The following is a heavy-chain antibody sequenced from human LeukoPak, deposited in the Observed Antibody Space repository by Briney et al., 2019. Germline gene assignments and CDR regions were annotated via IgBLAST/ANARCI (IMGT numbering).Heavy chain of an antibody. Sequence: GESLKISCHGSGYSFTSYWIGPVRQLPGTSLEWMVIIYPGDYDTRYSQSFQDQATISADKSISTAYLQWSSLKASDTAMYCCARQRFTMRAYAGNWFDPWGEGTLVTVSS. J-gene: IGHJ5*02. CDR2: IYPGDYDT. CDR1: GYSFTSYW. V-gene: IGHV5-51*01. D-gene: IGHD3-10*01. CDR3: ARQRFTMRAYAGNWFDP.